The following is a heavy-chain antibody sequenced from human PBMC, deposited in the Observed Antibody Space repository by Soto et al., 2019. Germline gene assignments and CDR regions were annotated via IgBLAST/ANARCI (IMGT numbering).Heavy chain of an antibody. V-gene: IGHV1-69*06. D-gene: IGHD1-7*01. CDR1: GGGLGSCA. CDR2: IIPIFGTA. J-gene: IGHJ6*02. CDR3: ARTPYTGTTFPYYYSGMAV. Sequence: VCWEACGGGLGSCARRWVRQATGQGLEWMGGIIPIFGTANYAQKFQGRVTITADKSTSTAYMELSSLRSEDTAVYYCARTPYTGTTFPYYYSGMAVWGQGTTVPVSS.